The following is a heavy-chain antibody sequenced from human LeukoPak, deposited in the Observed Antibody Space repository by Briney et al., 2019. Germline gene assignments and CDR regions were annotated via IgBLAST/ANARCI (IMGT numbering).Heavy chain of an antibody. CDR1: GFTFSSYW. CDR3: AREATVVTLLSYYYYYYMDV. J-gene: IGHJ6*03. D-gene: IGHD4-23*01. CDR2: IKQDGSEK. V-gene: IGHV3-7*01. Sequence: PGGSLRLSCAASGFTFSSYWMSWVRQAPGKGLEWVANIKQDGSEKYYVDSVKGRLTISRDNAKDSLYLQMNSLRAEDTAVYYCAREATVVTLLSYYYYYYMDVWGKGTTVTVSS.